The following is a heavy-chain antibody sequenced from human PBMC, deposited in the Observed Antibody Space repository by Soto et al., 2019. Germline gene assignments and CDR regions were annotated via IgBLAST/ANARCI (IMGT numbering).Heavy chain of an antibody. CDR3: ARQGVATTPDF. CDR2: IDPSDSYT. J-gene: IGHJ4*02. Sequence: PVESLRIVCEVSGYSFTTYCITWVLQMPGKGLEWMGRIDPSDSYTNYSPSFQGHVTISADKSISTAYLQWSSLKASDTAMYYCARQGVATTPDFWGQGTMVTVSS. CDR1: GYSFTTYC. V-gene: IGHV5-10-1*01. D-gene: IGHD2-15*01.